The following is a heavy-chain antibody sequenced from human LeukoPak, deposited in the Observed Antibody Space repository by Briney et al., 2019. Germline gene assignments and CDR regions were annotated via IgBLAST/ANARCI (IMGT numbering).Heavy chain of an antibody. CDR1: GFTFTSYT. V-gene: IGHV3-23*01. D-gene: IGHD2-15*01. J-gene: IGHJ4*02. Sequence: GGSLRLSCAASGFTFTSYTMTWVRQAPGKGLEWVSGISDSGGSTHYADSVKGRFTISRDNSKNTLYLQMNSLRAEDTAVYYCAKEGYCSGGSCYSPYYFDYWGQGTLVTVSS. CDR2: ISDSGGST. CDR3: AKEGYCSGGSCYSPYYFDY.